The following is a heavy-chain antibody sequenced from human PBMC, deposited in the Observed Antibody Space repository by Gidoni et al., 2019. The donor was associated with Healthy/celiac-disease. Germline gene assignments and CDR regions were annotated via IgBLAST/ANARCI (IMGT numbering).Heavy chain of an antibody. Sequence: EVQLVESGGGLVKPGGSLRLSCAASGFTFSNAWMSGVRQAPGKGLEWVGRIKSKTDGGTTDYAAPVKGRFTISRDDSKNTLYLQMNSLKTEDTAVYYCTTDPLVWGRPYWGQGTLVTVSS. CDR3: TTDPLVWGRPY. CDR2: IKSKTDGGTT. D-gene: IGHD3-16*01. J-gene: IGHJ4*02. V-gene: IGHV3-15*01. CDR1: GFTFSNAW.